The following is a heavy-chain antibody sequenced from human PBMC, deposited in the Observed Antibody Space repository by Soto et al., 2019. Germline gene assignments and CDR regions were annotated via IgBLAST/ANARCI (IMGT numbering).Heavy chain of an antibody. V-gene: IGHV1-69*01. CDR1: GGTFSSYA. CDR3: AGRPECADGGFSWFDP. D-gene: IGHD3-10*01. Sequence: QVQLVQSGAEVKKPGSSVKVSCKAAGGTFSSYAISWVRQAPGQGLEWLEGIIPIFGSANYAQKFQGRVTITADESTSTAYMELSSLRSEAPAVYYGAGRPECADGGFSWFDPWGQGTLVTVSS. CDR2: IIPIFGSA. J-gene: IGHJ5*02.